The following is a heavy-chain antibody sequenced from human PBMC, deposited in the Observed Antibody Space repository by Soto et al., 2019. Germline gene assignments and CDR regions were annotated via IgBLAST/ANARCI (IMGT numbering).Heavy chain of an antibody. V-gene: IGHV1-69*02. Sequence: SVKVSCKASGGTFSSYTISWVRQAPGQGLGWMGRIIPILGIANYAQKFQGRVTITADKSTSTAYMELSSLRSEDTAVYYCARAGSGWEGYYYYGMDVWGQGTTVTVSS. CDR1: GGTFSSYT. CDR3: ARAGSGWEGYYYYGMDV. D-gene: IGHD6-19*01. J-gene: IGHJ6*02. CDR2: IIPILGIA.